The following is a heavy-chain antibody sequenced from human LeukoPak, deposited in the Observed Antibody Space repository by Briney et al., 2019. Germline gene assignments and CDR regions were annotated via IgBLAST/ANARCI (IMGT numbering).Heavy chain of an antibody. CDR1: GFTFSSYS. V-gene: IGHV3-21*01. J-gene: IGHJ6*03. D-gene: IGHD3-3*01. Sequence: GGSLRLSCAASGFTFSSYSMNWVRQAPGKGLEWVSSISSSSSYIYYADSVKGRFTISRDNAKNSLYLQMNSLRAEDTAVYYCARVGFLEWLGYMDVWGKGTTVTVSS. CDR3: ARVGFLEWLGYMDV. CDR2: ISSSSSYI.